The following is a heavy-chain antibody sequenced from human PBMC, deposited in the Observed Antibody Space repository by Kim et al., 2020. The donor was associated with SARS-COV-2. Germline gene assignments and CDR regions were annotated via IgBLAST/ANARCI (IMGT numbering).Heavy chain of an antibody. D-gene: IGHD6-13*01. Sequence: GGSLRLSCAASGFTFSNYVMSWVRQAPGKGPDWVSIIGNSGGSTYYADSVKGRFTISRDNSKNTLYLQMNSLRAEDTAVYYCAKDPRYSNSDWGQGTLVTVSS. V-gene: IGHV3-23*01. CDR1: GFTFSNYV. CDR3: AKDPRYSNSD. CDR2: IGNSGGST. J-gene: IGHJ4*02.